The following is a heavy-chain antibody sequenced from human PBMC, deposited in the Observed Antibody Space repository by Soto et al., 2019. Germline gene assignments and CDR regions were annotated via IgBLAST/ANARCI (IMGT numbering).Heavy chain of an antibody. D-gene: IGHD7-27*01. CDR2: IYTSGST. Sequence: GPGPGVSSETLSLTCTVSGGSISSYYWSWIRQPAGKGLEWIGRIYTSGSTNYNPSLKSRVTMSVDTSKNQFSLKLSSVTAADTAVYYCARDHPLGIGVGYYSYGMDVWGQGITVTVSS. CDR3: ARDHPLGIGVGYYSYGMDV. J-gene: IGHJ6*02. CDR1: GGSISSYY. V-gene: IGHV4-4*07.